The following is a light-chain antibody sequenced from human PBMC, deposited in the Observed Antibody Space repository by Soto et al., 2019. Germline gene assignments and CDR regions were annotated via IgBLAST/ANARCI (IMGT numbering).Light chain of an antibody. J-gene: IGKJ2*01. Sequence: EIVLTQSPGTLSLSPGERATLSCRASQSVSNSYLAWYQQKPGQAPRVLIYGASSRATGIPDRFSGSGSGTDFTLTISRLEPEDFAMYYCQQYGSSPYTFGQGTKLEIK. CDR2: GAS. CDR3: QQYGSSPYT. CDR1: QSVSNSY. V-gene: IGKV3-20*01.